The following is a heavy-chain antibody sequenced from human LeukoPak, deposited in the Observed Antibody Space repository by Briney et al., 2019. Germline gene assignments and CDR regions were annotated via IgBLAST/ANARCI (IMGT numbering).Heavy chain of an antibody. CDR2: IVRTITTT. CDR3: EKRGDKLDLI. D-gene: IGHD2-21*02. CDR1: GFTFSRYD. J-gene: IGHJ4*02. V-gene: IGHV3-23*05. Sequence: GGSLRLSCAASGFTFSRYDLSWVRQAPGKGLECVSTIVRTITTTYYADSVKGRFTISRDNSENTVYLQMNSLRAEDTAVYYCEKRGDKLDLIWGQGTLVTVSS.